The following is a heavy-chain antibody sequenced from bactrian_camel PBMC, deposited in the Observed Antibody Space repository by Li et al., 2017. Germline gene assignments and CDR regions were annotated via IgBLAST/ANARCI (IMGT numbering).Heavy chain of an antibody. D-gene: IGHD6*01. CDR1: GFTFSSYA. CDR2: VHNGAGST. V-gene: IGHV3S31*01. Sequence: VQLVESGGGLVQPGGSLRLSCAASGFTFSSYAMSWVRQAPGKGFEWVSTVHNGAGSTYYADSMKGRFTISRDNAKNTLYLQLNSLKNEDTAMYYCAKAEYGGSSYNYWGQGTQVTVS. J-gene: IGHJ4*01. CDR3: AKAEYGGSSYNY.